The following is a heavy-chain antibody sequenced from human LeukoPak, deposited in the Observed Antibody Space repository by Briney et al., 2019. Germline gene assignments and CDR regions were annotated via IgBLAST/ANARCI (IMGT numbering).Heavy chain of an antibody. Sequence: GGSLRLSCAASGFIFSNYWMSWVRQAPGKGLEWVANIKQDGSDKYYVDSVKGRFTISRDNGKNSLYLEMNSLRAEDTAMYYCARGPYYDILTGYTHWGQGTLVTVSS. V-gene: IGHV3-7*03. J-gene: IGHJ4*02. D-gene: IGHD3-9*01. CDR2: IKQDGSDK. CDR1: GFIFSNYW. CDR3: ARGPYYDILTGYTH.